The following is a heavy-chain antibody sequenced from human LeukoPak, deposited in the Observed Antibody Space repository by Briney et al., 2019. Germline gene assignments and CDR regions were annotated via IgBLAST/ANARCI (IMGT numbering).Heavy chain of an antibody. J-gene: IGHJ5*02. CDR2: INPNSGGT. CDR1: GYTFTGYY. D-gene: IGHD1-7*01. Sequence: ASVKVSCKASGYTFTGYYMHWVRQAPGQGLEWMGWINPNSGGTNYAQKFQGRVTMTRDTSISTAYMELSRLGSDDTAVYYCARDAPPLNWNYGWFDPWGQGTLVTVSS. V-gene: IGHV1-2*02. CDR3: ARDAPPLNWNYGWFDP.